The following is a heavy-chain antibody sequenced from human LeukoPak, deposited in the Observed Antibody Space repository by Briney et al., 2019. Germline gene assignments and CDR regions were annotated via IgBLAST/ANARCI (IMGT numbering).Heavy chain of an antibody. CDR3: ARQGVLRFLEWFPRDAFDI. CDR1: GGSISSYY. D-gene: IGHD3-3*01. Sequence: SETLSLTCTVSGGSISSYYWSWLRQPPGKGLEWIGYIYYSGSTNYNPSLKSRVTISVDTSKNQFSLKLSSVTAADTAVYYCARQGVLRFLEWFPRDAFDIWGQGTMVTVSS. V-gene: IGHV4-59*08. J-gene: IGHJ3*02. CDR2: IYYSGST.